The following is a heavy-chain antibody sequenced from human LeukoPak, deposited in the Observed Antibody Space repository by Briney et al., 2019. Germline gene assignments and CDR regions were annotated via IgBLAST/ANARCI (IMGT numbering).Heavy chain of an antibody. V-gene: IGHV3-74*01. J-gene: IGHJ4*02. CDR2: INTDGNIT. CDR1: GFTFSNYW. Sequence: GGSLRLSCAASGFTFSNYWMHWVRQAPGKGPVWVSRINTDGNITTYADSVKGRFSISRDNAKNALYLQMNSLRAEDTAVFYCARELSGSISQHFDYWGQGTLVTVSS. CDR3: ARELSGSISQHFDY. D-gene: IGHD2-15*01.